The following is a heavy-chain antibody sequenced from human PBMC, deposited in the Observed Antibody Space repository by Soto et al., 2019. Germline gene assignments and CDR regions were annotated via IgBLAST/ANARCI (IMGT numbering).Heavy chain of an antibody. J-gene: IGHJ4*02. V-gene: IGHV4-31*03. CDR1: GGSISSGGYY. CDR2: IYYSGST. Sequence: SETLSLTCTVSGGSISSGGYYWSWIRQHPGKGLEWIGYIYYSGSTYYNPSLKSRVTISVDTSKNQFSLKLSSVTAADTAVYYCARSGEMATISVPFDYWGQGTLVTSPQ. CDR3: ARSGEMATISVPFDY. D-gene: IGHD5-12*01.